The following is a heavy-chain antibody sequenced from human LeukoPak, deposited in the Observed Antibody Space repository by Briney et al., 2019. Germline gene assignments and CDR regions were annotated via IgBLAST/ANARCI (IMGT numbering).Heavy chain of an antibody. CDR2: IKQDGSEK. CDR3: ASGVGYYDFWSGYYSYFDY. Sequence: GGSLRLSCAASGFTFSSYWMSWVRQAPGKGLEWVANIKQDGSEKYYVDSVKGRFTIFRDNAKNSLYLQMNSLRAEDTAVYYCASGVGYYDFWSGYYSYFDYWGQGTLVTVSS. V-gene: IGHV3-7*01. D-gene: IGHD3-3*01. J-gene: IGHJ4*02. CDR1: GFTFSSYW.